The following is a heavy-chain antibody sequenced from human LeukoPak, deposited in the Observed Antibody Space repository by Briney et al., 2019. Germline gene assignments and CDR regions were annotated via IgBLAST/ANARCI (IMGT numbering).Heavy chain of an antibody. CDR2: INPNRGGT. Sequence: ASVKVSCKASGYTLTGYYIHEVRQAPGQGLEWMGRINPNRGGTNYAQKFQGRVTMTRDTSTSTAYMELSRLRSDDTAVYYCARSNGDYERDGWFDPWGQGTLVTVSS. V-gene: IGHV1-2*06. CDR1: GYTLTGYY. CDR3: ARSNGDYERDGWFDP. D-gene: IGHD4-17*01. J-gene: IGHJ5*02.